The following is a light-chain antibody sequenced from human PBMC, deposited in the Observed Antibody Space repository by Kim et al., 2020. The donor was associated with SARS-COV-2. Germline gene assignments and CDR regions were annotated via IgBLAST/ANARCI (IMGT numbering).Light chain of an antibody. CDR3: HQYADSPRT. Sequence: PGERATPSCRASQTVTDNRVAWYQVKLGQTPRRLGYGASSRATGIPDRFSGSGSGTDFILNINGLEPEDFAVYFCHQYADSPRTFGPGTKVDIK. CDR2: GAS. J-gene: IGKJ3*01. CDR1: QTVTDNR. V-gene: IGKV3-20*01.